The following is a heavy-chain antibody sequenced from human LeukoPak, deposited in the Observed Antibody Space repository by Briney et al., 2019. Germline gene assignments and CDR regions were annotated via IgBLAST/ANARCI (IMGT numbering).Heavy chain of an antibody. Sequence: GGSLRLSCVASGFTFRRYWMTWVRQAPGKKPEWVANIKEDGSEKYYDDSVRGRFTISRGNAKNTLYLDMNSLRAEDTAVFYCATDQDHGYFRQWGQGTLVIVSS. J-gene: IGHJ1*01. D-gene: IGHD3-22*01. V-gene: IGHV3-7*01. CDR2: IKEDGSEK. CDR1: GFTFRRYW. CDR3: ATDQDHGYFRQ.